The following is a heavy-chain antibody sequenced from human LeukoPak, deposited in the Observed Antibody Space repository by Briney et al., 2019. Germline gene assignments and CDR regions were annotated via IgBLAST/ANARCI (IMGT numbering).Heavy chain of an antibody. Sequence: SVKVSCKASGFTFTSSAMQGVRQARGQRREWIGWIVVGSGNTNYAQKFQERVTITRDMSTSTAYMELSSLRAEDTAVYYCARDPLSQNEYYYYYYMDVWGKGTTVTVSS. CDR2: IVVGSGNT. CDR1: GFTFTSSA. D-gene: IGHD1-1*01. J-gene: IGHJ6*03. V-gene: IGHV1-58*02. CDR3: ARDPLSQNEYYYYYYMDV.